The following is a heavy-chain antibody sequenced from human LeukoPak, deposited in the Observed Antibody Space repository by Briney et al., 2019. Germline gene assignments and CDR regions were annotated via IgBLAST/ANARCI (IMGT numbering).Heavy chain of an antibody. Sequence: GGSLRLYCVASGLNFDDSAMHWVRQAPGKGLEWVSLISADGGSTFSADSVKGRFSISRDNSKNSLYLQMNSLRSEDTAMCYCARESGKFDYWGQGTLVAVSS. V-gene: IGHV3-43*02. CDR2: ISADGGST. CDR1: GLNFDDSA. CDR3: ARESGKFDY. J-gene: IGHJ4*02.